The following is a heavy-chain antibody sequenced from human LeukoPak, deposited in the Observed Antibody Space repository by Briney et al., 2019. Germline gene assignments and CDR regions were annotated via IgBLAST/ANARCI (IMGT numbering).Heavy chain of an antibody. CDR1: GYSISSGYY. CDR3: ARGLYFGVIPVSWGFDYYGMDV. J-gene: IGHJ6*02. Sequence: SETLSLTCTVSGYSISSGYYWGWIRQPPGKGLEWIGSIYHSGSTYYNPSLKSRVTISVDRSKNQFSLKLSSVTAADTAVYYCARGLYFGVIPVSWGFDYYGMDVWGQGTTVTVSS. V-gene: IGHV4-38-2*02. D-gene: IGHD3-16*02. CDR2: IYHSGST.